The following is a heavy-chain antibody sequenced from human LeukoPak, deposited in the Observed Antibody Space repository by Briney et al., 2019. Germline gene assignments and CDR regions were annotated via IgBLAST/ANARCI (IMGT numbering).Heavy chain of an antibody. CDR1: GFTFSDYY. CDR3: AGDHYYGMDV. V-gene: IGHV3-11*01. Sequence: GGSLRLSCAASGFTFSDYYMNWIRQAPGKGLEWVSYITSDSTIYYGDSVKGRFTISRDNAKNSLYLQMNSLRAEDTAVYYCAGDHYYGMDVWGQGTAVTVSS. CDR2: ITSDSTI. J-gene: IGHJ6*02.